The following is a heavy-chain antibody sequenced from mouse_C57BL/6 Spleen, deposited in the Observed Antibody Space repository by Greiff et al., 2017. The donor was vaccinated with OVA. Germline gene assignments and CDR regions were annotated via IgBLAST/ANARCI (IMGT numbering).Heavy chain of an antibody. CDR1: GYAFTNYL. CDR2: INPGSGGT. CDR3: ARAGDYYGSSYYAMDY. D-gene: IGHD1-1*01. V-gene: IGHV1-54*01. J-gene: IGHJ4*01. Sequence: VKLQQSGAELVRPGTSVKVSCKASGYAFTNYLIEWVKQRPGQGLEWIGVINPGSGGTNYNEKFKGKATLTADKSSSTAYMQLSSLTSEDSAVYFCARAGDYYGSSYYAMDYWGQGTSVTVSS.